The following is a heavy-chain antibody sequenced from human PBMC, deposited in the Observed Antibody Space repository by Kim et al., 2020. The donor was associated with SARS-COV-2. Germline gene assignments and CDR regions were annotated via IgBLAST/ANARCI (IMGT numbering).Heavy chain of an antibody. J-gene: IGHJ6*02. D-gene: IGHD3-22*01. V-gene: IGHV4-31*03. CDR2: IYYSGST. CDR1: GGSISSGGYY. CDR3: ARAGRYYDSSGYYPADYYYYGMDG. Sequence: SETLSLTCTVSGGSISSGGYYWSWIRQHPGKGLEWIGYIYYSGSTYYNPSLKSRVTISVDTSKNQFSLKLSSVTAADTAVYYCARAGRYYDSSGYYPADYYYYGMDGWGQGTTVTVSS.